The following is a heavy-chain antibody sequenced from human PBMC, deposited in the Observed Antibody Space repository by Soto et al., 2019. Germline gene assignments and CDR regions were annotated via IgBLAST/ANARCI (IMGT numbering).Heavy chain of an antibody. D-gene: IGHD4-17*01. Sequence: SVKVSCKASGGTFLSYAIRWLRQAPGQGLEWMGGIIPIFGTANYAQKFQGRVTITADKSTSTAYMELSSLRSEDTAVYYCATGYGDYGLDYWGQGTLVTVSS. CDR3: ATGYGDYGLDY. J-gene: IGHJ4*02. CDR1: GGTFLSYA. CDR2: IIPIFGTA. V-gene: IGHV1-69*06.